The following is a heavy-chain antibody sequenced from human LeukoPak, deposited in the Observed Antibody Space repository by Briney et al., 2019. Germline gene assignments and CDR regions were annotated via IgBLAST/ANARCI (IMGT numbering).Heavy chain of an antibody. Sequence: GGSLKISCKGSGYSFTSYWISWVRQMPGKGLEWMGRIDPSDSYTNYSPSFQGHVTISADKSISTAYLQWSSLKASDTAMYYCARQEYGLSNYWGQGTLVTVSS. V-gene: IGHV5-10-1*01. CDR2: IDPSDSYT. D-gene: IGHD3-10*01. CDR3: ARQEYGLSNY. J-gene: IGHJ4*02. CDR1: GYSFTSYW.